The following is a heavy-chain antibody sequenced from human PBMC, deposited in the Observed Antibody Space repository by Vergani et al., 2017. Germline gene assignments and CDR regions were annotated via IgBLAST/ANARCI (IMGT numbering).Heavy chain of an antibody. CDR1: GFTVRVNY. D-gene: IGHD4-17*01. Sequence: EVQLLETGGGLIQPGGSLRLSCAASGFTVRVNYMTWVRQAPGKELEWVSLIYSNGTTAYADSVKGRFTISRDNSKNTLFLQMNSLRAEDTAVYYCARDFGDHYYYFYMDVWGKGTTVTVSS. J-gene: IGHJ6*03. CDR3: ARDFGDHYYYFYMDV. CDR2: IYSNGTT. V-gene: IGHV3-53*02.